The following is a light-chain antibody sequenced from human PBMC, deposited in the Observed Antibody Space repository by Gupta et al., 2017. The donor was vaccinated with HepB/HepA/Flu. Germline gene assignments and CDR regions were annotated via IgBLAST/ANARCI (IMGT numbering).Light chain of an antibody. CDR2: YKSDSDK. J-gene: IGLJ3*02. V-gene: IGLV5-45*02. Sequence: QAVLTQPSSLFASPGASASPTCTLRSGLNVGPYRIYWYQQRPGSPPQYLLRYKSDSDKQQGSGVPSRFSGSKDASANAGILLISGLQSEDEADYYCMIWHSSAWVFGGGTKLTVL. CDR1: SGLNVGPYR. CDR3: MIWHSSAWV.